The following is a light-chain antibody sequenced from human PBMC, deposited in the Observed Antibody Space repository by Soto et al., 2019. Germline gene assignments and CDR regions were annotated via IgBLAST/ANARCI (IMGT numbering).Light chain of an antibody. J-gene: IGLJ1*01. Sequence: QSALTQPASVSVSPGQSITIACTGTSSDVGGYNYVSWYQQHPGKAPKLMIYDVSNRPSGVSNRFSGSKSGNMASLTISGLQAEDEADYYCSSYTSSSTRVFGTGTKVTVL. CDR2: DVS. V-gene: IGLV2-14*01. CDR3: SSYTSSSTRV. CDR1: SSDVGGYNY.